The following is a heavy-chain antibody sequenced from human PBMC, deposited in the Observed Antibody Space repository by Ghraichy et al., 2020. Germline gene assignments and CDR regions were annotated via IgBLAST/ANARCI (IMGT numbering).Heavy chain of an antibody. V-gene: IGHV4-59*08. CDR2: IYYSGST. D-gene: IGHD6-19*01. Sequence: SETLSLTCTVSGGSISSYYWSWIRQPPGKGLEWIGYIYYSGSTNYNPSLKSRVTISVDTSKNQFSLKLSSVTAADTAVYYCARHGGIAVAGTLKNIDYWGQGTLVTVSS. CDR1: GGSISSYY. J-gene: IGHJ4*02. CDR3: ARHGGIAVAGTLKNIDY.